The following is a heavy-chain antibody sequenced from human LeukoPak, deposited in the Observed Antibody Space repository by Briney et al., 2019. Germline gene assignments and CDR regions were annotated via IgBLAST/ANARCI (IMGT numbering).Heavy chain of an antibody. D-gene: IGHD4-23*01. CDR3: TRGDYGGKFDY. CDR1: GFTFSGSA. Sequence: GGSLRLSCAASGFTFSGSAMHWVRQASGKGLEWVGRIRSKANSYATAYAASVKGRFTISRDDSKNTAYLQMNCLKTEDTAVYYCTRGDYGGKFDYWGQGTLVTVSS. J-gene: IGHJ4*02. CDR2: IRSKANSYAT. V-gene: IGHV3-73*01.